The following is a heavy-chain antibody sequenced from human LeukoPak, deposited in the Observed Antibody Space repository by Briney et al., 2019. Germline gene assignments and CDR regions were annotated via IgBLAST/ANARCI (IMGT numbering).Heavy chain of an antibody. J-gene: IGHJ4*02. CDR1: GFTFSSYG. Sequence: GGSLRLSCAASGFTFSSYGMHRVRQAPGKGLEWVAVIWYDGSNKYYADSVKGRFTISRDNSKNTLYLQMNRLRAEDTAVYYCARVAGRGSSGYYAVDYWGQGTLVTVSS. CDR3: ARVAGRGSSGYYAVDY. CDR2: IWYDGSNK. V-gene: IGHV3-33*01. D-gene: IGHD3-22*01.